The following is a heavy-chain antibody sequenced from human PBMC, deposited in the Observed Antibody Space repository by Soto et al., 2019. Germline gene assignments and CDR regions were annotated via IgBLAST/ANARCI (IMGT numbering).Heavy chain of an antibody. CDR3: VRVSVIENWLEP. V-gene: IGHV4-30-4*08. CDR1: GGSISSGDSY. Sequence: SETLSLTCTVSGGSISSGDSYWNWIRQPPGKGLEWIGYIYYSGSTHYNPSLRSRSTISVDTSKNQFSLKLSSVTAADTAVYYCVRVSVIENWLEPWG. J-gene: IGHJ5*02. CDR2: IYYSGST. D-gene: IGHD3-22*01.